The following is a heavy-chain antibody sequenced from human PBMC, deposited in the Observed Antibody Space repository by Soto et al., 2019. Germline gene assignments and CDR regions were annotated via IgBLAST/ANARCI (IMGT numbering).Heavy chain of an antibody. V-gene: IGHV4-59*01. CDR3: ARGYPQYCSGGSCYRNYYYYNYMDV. CDR1: GGSISSYY. D-gene: IGHD2-15*01. J-gene: IGHJ6*03. Sequence: SETLSLTCTVSGGSISSYYWSWIRQPPGKGLEWIGYIYYSGSTNYNPSLKSRVTISVDTSKNQFSLKLSSVTAADTAVYYCARGYPQYCSGGSCYRNYYYYNYMDVWGKGTTVTVSS. CDR2: IYYSGST.